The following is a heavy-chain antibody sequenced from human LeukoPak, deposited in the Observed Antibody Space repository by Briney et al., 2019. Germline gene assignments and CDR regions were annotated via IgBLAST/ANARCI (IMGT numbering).Heavy chain of an antibody. CDR2: ITTSDGNT. Sequence: GGSLRLSCAASGFTFISYTMSWVRQAPGKGLEWVSTITTSDGNTYYADSVKGRFTVSRDNSKNTLYLQMNSLRAEDTAVYYCARGRWGPFDYWGQGTLVTVSS. CDR3: ARGRWGPFDY. D-gene: IGHD3-16*01. V-gene: IGHV3-23*01. CDR1: GFTFISYT. J-gene: IGHJ4*02.